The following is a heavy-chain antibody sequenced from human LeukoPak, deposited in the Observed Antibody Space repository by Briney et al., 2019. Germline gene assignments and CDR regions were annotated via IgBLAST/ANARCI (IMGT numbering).Heavy chain of an antibody. V-gene: IGHV3-30-3*01. CDR3: ARDLGSSWSLDF. J-gene: IGHJ4*02. D-gene: IGHD6-13*01. CDR1: GFTFSSHA. CDR2: ISFDGSAK. Sequence: GGSLRLSCEASGFTFSSHAIHWVRQAPGKGLEWMAVISFDGSAKYYADSVKGRFTISRDNSKNILDLQMNSLRPEDTAVYYCARDLGSSWSLDFWGQGTLVTVSS.